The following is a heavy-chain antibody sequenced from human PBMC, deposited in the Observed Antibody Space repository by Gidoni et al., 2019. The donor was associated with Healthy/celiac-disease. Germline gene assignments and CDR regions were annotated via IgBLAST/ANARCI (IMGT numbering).Heavy chain of an antibody. Sequence: QVQLQQWGAGLFKPSETLSLTCAVYGGSFSGYYWSWIRKPPGKGLEWMGEINHSGSTNYNPSLKSRVTISVDTSKNQFSLKLSSVTAADTAVYYCARGPYDYVWGSYRPYFDYWGQGTLVTVSS. CDR1: GGSFSGYY. CDR2: INHSGST. J-gene: IGHJ4*02. V-gene: IGHV4-34*01. D-gene: IGHD3-16*02. CDR3: ARGPYDYVWGSYRPYFDY.